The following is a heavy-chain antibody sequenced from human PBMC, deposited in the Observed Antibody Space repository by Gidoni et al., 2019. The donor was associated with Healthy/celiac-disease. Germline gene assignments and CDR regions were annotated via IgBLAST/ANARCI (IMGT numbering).Heavy chain of an antibody. CDR3: ARRSGGNTYYYGMDV. Sequence: EVQLVQSGAEVKKPGESLKISCKGSGYSFTSYWIGWVRQMHGKGLAWMGIIYPGDSDTRYSPSFQGQVTISADKSSSTAYLQWSSLKASDTAMYYCARRSGGNTYYYGMDVWGQGTTVTVSS. V-gene: IGHV5-51*01. D-gene: IGHD2-15*01. J-gene: IGHJ6*02. CDR1: GYSFTSYW. CDR2: IYPGDSDT.